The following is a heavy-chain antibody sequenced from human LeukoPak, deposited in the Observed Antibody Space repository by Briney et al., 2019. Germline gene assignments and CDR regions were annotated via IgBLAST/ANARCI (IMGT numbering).Heavy chain of an antibody. CDR3: ARAKDYYGSGSYLHNYYYHGMDV. CDR1: GGTFSSYA. V-gene: IGHV1-69*01. J-gene: IGHJ6*02. CDR2: IVAIFGTG. D-gene: IGHD3-10*01. Sequence: KVSCKASGGTFSSYAISWVRQAPGQGLEWMGGIVAIFGTGDYAQKFQGRVTFTVDESTSTADMELRSLRSEDTAVYYCARAKDYYGSGSYLHNYYYHGMDVWGQGTAVTVSS.